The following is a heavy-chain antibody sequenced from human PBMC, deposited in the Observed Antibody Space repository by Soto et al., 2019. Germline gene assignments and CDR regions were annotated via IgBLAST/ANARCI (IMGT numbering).Heavy chain of an antibody. Sequence: QVQLVQSGAEVKSAGSSVKVSCKASGDTFNFYSINWVRQAPGLGLEWVGRVNPILSMSNYAQRFQGRVTMTAGKSTGTADMELRRLRSEDTASYYWASNYGSGYRAFDSWGQGALVTVSS. CDR1: GDTFNFYS. D-gene: IGHD3-10*01. J-gene: IGHJ4*02. V-gene: IGHV1-69*02. CDR2: VNPILSMS. CDR3: ASNYGSGYRAFDS.